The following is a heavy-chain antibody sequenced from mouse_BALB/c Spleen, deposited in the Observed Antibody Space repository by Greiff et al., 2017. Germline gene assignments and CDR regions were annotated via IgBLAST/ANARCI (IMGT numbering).Heavy chain of an antibody. CDR3: ARQAYYRYDGFAY. D-gene: IGHD2-14*01. V-gene: IGHV5-17*02. J-gene: IGHJ3*01. CDR2: ISSGSSTI. Sequence: DVMLVESGGGLVQPGGSRKLSCAASGFTFSSFGMHWVRQAPEKGLEWVAYISSGSSTIYYADTVKGRFTISRDNPKNTLFLQMTSLRSEDTAMYYCARQAYYRYDGFAYWGQGTLVTVSA. CDR1: GFTFSSFG.